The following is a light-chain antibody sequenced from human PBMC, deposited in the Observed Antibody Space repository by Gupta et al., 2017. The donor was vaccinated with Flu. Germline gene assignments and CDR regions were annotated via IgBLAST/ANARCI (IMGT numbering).Light chain of an antibody. Sequence: DIVMTQSPDSLAVSLGERATINCKSSQSLLYSVNNKNYLVWYQQKPGQPPKALIYWASTRESGVPDRFSGSGTGTDFTLTISSLQAEDVAVYYCQQVTRVPYTFGQGTKLEIK. CDR2: WAS. V-gene: IGKV4-1*01. J-gene: IGKJ2*01. CDR1: QSLLYSVNNKNY. CDR3: QQVTRVPYT.